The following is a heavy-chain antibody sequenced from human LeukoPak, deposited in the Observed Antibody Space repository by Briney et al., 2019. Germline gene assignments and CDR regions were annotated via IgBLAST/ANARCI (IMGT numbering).Heavy chain of an antibody. D-gene: IGHD3-22*01. V-gene: IGHV1-18*01. CDR2: ISAYNGNT. CDR3: ARDVYDSSGYRAFDY. CDR1: DYTFTSYG. Sequence: ASVKVSCTASDYTFTSYGISWVRQAPGQGLEWMGWISAYNGNTNYAQKLQGRVTMTTDTSTSTAYMELRSLRSDDTAVYYCARDVYDSSGYRAFDYWGQGTLVTVSS. J-gene: IGHJ4*02.